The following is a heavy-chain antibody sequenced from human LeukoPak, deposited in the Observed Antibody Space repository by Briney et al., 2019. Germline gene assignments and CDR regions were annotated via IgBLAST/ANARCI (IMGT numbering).Heavy chain of an antibody. D-gene: IGHD2-2*01. CDR2: ISSSSSYI. V-gene: IGHV3-21*01. CDR3: ARQSGPAAMGDY. CDR1: GFTFSSYS. Sequence: GGSLRLSCAASGFTFSSYSMNWVRQAPGKGLEWVSSISSSSSYIYYADSVKGRFTISRDNAKNSLYLQMNSLRAEDTAVYYWARQSGPAAMGDYWGEGTLVTVSS. J-gene: IGHJ4*02.